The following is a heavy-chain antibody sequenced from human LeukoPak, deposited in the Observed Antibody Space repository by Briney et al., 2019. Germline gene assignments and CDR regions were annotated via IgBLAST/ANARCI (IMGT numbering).Heavy chain of an antibody. CDR2: TRNKANSYST. CDR1: GFTVSDHY. CDR3: AKDPTPTVTTLNWFDP. J-gene: IGHJ5*02. Sequence: PGGSLRLSCAASGFTVSDHYIDWVRQAPGKGLEWVGRTRNKANSYSTDYVASVKGRFTISRDDSKNSLYLQMNSLRAEDTALYYCAKDPTPTVTTLNWFDPWGQGTLVIVSS. D-gene: IGHD4-17*01. V-gene: IGHV3-72*01.